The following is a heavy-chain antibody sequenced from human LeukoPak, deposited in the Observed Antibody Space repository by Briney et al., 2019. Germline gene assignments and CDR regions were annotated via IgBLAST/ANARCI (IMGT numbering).Heavy chain of an antibody. J-gene: IGHJ6*04. CDR3: ARDAGAMVRQMDV. CDR2: IIPILGIA. CDR1: GGTFSSYT. V-gene: IGHV1-69*04. D-gene: IGHD3-10*01. Sequence: SVKVSCKXSGGTFSSYTISWVRQAPGQGLEWMGRIIPILGIANYAQKFQGRVTITADKSTSTAYMELSSLRSEDTAVYYCARDAGAMVRQMDVWGKGTTDTVSS.